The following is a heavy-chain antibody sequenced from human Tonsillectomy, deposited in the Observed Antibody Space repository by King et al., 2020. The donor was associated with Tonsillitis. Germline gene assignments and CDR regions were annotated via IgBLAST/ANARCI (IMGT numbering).Heavy chain of an antibody. V-gene: IGHV3-15*01. J-gene: IGHJ6*02. CDR1: GFTFSNAW. D-gene: IGHD2-21*01. Sequence: VQLVESGGGLVKPGGSLRLSCAASGFTFSNAWMNWVRQAPGEGLEWVGRIKSKADGGTTDYAAPVKGRITISRDDSKNTMYLQMNRLKTEDTAVYYCTRGGFVVDYYYYYGMDVWGQGTTVTVSS. CDR3: TRGGFVVDYYYYYGMDV. CDR2: IKSKADGGTT.